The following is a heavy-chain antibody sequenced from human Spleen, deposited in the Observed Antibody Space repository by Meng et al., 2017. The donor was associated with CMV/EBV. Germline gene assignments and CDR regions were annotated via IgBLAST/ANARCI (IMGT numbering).Heavy chain of an antibody. CDR1: GGSFSNNNW. V-gene: IGHV4-4*02. CDR3: TRNGYYSLDS. J-gene: IGHJ4*02. CDR2: LHHTGTT. D-gene: IGHD3-22*01. Sequence: SETLSLTCAVSGGSFSNNNWWSWVRQPPGEGLEWIGELHHTGTTTYNPSLKSRVAISLDESKNVFSLKLSSVTAADTAVYYCTRNGYYSLDSWSQGTLVTVSS.